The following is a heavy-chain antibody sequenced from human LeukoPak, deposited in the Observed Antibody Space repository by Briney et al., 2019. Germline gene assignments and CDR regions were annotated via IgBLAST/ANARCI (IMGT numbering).Heavy chain of an antibody. Sequence: GGSLRLSCAASGFTFSSYGMHWVRQAPGKGLEWVAFIRYDADSVKGRFTISRDNSKNTLYLQMNSLRAEDTAVYYCAKEGSSSWYPDYWGQGTLVTVSS. CDR3: AKEGSSSWYPDY. V-gene: IGHV3-30*02. J-gene: IGHJ4*02. D-gene: IGHD6-13*01. CDR1: GFTFSSYG. CDR2: IRY.